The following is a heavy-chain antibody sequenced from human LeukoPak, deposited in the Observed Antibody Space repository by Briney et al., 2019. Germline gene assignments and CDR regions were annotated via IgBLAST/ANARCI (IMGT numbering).Heavy chain of an antibody. J-gene: IGHJ5*02. V-gene: IGHV4-38-2*02. CDR1: GYSISSGYY. CDR3: ARGCHSGYDYVNNWFDP. Sequence: SETLSLTCTVSGYSISSGYYWGWIRQPPGKGLEWIGSIYHSGSTYYNPPLKSRVTISVDTSKNQFSLKLSSVTAADTAVYYCARGCHSGYDYVNNWFDPWGQGTLVTVSS. CDR2: IYHSGST. D-gene: IGHD5-12*01.